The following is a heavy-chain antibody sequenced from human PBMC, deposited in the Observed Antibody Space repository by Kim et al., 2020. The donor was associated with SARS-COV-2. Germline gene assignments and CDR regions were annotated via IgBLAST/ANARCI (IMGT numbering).Heavy chain of an antibody. V-gene: IGHV3-9*01. J-gene: IGHJ6*01. CDR3: AKDIIPAACHGSGCYYY. D-gene: IGHD3-10*01. CDR1: GFTFGGYA. Sequence: GGSLRLSCAASGFTFGGYAMHWVRQAPGKGLEWVSGISWNSGSIGYADSVKGRFTISRDNAKNSLYLQMNSLRAEDTALYYCAKDIIPAACHGSGCYYY. CDR2: ISWNSGSI.